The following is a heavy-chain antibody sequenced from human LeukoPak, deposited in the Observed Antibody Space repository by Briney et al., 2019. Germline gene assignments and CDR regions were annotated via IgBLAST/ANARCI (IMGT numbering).Heavy chain of an antibody. V-gene: IGHV3-74*01. CDR2: INSDGSFT. CDR1: GFTFRTFW. Sequence: GGSLRLSCAASGFTFRTFWMHWVHQAPGKGLVWVSRINSDGSFTNYADSVKGRFTISRDNAKNTLYLRMNSLRGEDTAIYYCATSGRYAEDAFDIWGQGTMVTVSS. J-gene: IGHJ3*02. D-gene: IGHD3-16*01. CDR3: ATSGRYAEDAFDI.